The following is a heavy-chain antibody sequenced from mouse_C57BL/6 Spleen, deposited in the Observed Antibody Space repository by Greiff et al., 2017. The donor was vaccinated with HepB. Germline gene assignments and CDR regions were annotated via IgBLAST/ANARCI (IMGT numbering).Heavy chain of an antibody. J-gene: IGHJ2*01. Sequence: EVQGVESGPELVKPGASVKMSCKASGYTFTDYNMHWVKQSHGKSLEWIGYINPNNGGTSYNQKFKGKATLTVNKSSSTAYMELRSLTSEDSAVYYCARSAITTVQYYFDYWGQGTTLTVSS. CDR2: INPNNGGT. CDR1: GYTFTDYN. CDR3: ARSAITTVQYYFDY. D-gene: IGHD1-1*01. V-gene: IGHV1-22*01.